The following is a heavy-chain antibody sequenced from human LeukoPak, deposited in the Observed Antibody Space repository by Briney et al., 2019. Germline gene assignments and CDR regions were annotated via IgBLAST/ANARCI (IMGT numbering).Heavy chain of an antibody. CDR1: GGSISSYY. D-gene: IGHD3-22*01. V-gene: IGHV4-59*01. CDR2: IYYSGST. J-gene: IGHJ6*03. Sequence: SETLSLTCTVSGGSISSYYWSWIRQPPGKGLEWIGYIYYSGSTNYNPSLKSRVTISIDTSKNQFSLKLSSVTAADTAVYYCARVHYFDSSGYYSSTYYYYMDVWGRGTTVTVSS. CDR3: ARVHYFDSSGYYSSTYYYYMDV.